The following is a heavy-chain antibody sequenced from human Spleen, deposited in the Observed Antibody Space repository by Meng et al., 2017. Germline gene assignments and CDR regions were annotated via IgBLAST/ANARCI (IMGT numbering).Heavy chain of an antibody. J-gene: IGHJ5*02. Sequence: SETLSLTCAISGDSVSSNSAAWNWIRQSPSRGLEWLGRTYYRSKWYNDYAVSVKSRITINPDTSKNQFSLQLNSVTPEDTAVYYCAGGYCSGGSCYRNWFDPWGQGTLVTVSS. CDR3: AGGYCSGGSCYRNWFDP. CDR1: GDSVSSNSAA. CDR2: TYYRSKWYN. D-gene: IGHD2-15*01. V-gene: IGHV6-1*01.